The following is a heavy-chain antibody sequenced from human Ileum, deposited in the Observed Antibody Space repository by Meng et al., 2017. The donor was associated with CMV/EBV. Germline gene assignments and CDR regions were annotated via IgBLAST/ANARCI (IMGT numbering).Heavy chain of an antibody. CDR1: GGSISSGGYY. Sequence: SETLSLTCSVSGGSISSGGYYWSWIRQHPGKGLEWIGYIYYSGSTYYNPSLKSRVNISVDTSKNQFSLKLTSVTAADTAVYYCARDRSAAPLFDYWGQGNQVTVSS. J-gene: IGHJ4*02. D-gene: IGHD2-15*01. CDR3: ARDRSAAPLFDY. CDR2: IYYSGST. V-gene: IGHV4-31*03.